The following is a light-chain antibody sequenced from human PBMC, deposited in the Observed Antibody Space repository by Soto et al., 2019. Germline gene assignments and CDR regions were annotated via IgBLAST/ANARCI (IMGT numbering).Light chain of an antibody. J-gene: IGKJ4*01. V-gene: IGKV1-5*01. Sequence: DIQMTQSPSTLSASVGDRVTITCRASQSISSWLAWYQQKPGKAPKLLIYDASSLESGVASRFSGSGSGTEFTLTTSSLQPDDFATYYCQQYNSYPLFGGGTKVEIK. CDR2: DAS. CDR3: QQYNSYPL. CDR1: QSISSW.